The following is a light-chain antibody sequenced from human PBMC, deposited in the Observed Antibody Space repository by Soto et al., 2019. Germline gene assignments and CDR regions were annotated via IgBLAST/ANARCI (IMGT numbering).Light chain of an antibody. CDR3: QKYNSAPLT. Sequence: DIQMTQSPSSLSASVGDRVTFTCRTTQGISNYLAWYQQKPGKVPKLLIYAASTLRSGVPSRFSGGGSGTYFTLTISSLQPEDVATYYCQKYNSAPLTFGGGTKVELK. CDR2: AAS. J-gene: IGKJ4*01. V-gene: IGKV1-27*01. CDR1: QGISNY.